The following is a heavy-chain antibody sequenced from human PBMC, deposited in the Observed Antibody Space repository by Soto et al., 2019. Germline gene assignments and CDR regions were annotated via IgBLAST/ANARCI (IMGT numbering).Heavy chain of an antibody. CDR1: GFTFTRYS. Sequence: GGSLRLSCVASGFTFTRYSMNWVRQAPGKGLEWVSSISSTTNYIYYGDSMKGRFTISRDNAKNSLYLEMNSLRAEDTAVYYCARESEDLTSNFDYWGQGTLVTVSS. CDR3: ARESEDLTSNFDY. J-gene: IGHJ4*02. CDR2: ISSTTNYI. V-gene: IGHV3-21*06.